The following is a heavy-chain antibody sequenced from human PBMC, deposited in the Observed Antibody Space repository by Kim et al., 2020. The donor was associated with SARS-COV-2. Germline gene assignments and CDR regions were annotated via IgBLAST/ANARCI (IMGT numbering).Heavy chain of an antibody. V-gene: IGHV1-24*01. D-gene: IGHD3-3*01. CDR2: FDPEDGET. CDR1: GYTLTELS. J-gene: IGHJ5*02. Sequence: ASVKVSCKVSGYTLTELSMHWVRQAPGKGLEWMGGFDPEDGETIYGQKFQGRVTMTEDTSTDTAYMELSSLRSEDTAVYYCATSITIFGGFDPWGQGTLVTVSS. CDR3: ATSITIFGGFDP.